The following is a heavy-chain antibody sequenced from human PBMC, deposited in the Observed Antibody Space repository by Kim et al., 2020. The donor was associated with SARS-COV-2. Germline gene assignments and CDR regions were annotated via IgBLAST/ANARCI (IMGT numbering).Heavy chain of an antibody. Sequence: GGSLRLSCXXSGXIFSDFGFHWVRQAPGKGLEWVAIIWYDGSNKYYADSVKGRFTGSRDNSKNTLYLQMNSLRAEDTAVYYCARDRLEYSNHIDHWGQGT. V-gene: IGHV3-33*01. D-gene: IGHD4-4*01. CDR2: IWYDGSNK. J-gene: IGHJ4*02. CDR1: GXIFSDFG. CDR3: ARDRLEYSNHIDH.